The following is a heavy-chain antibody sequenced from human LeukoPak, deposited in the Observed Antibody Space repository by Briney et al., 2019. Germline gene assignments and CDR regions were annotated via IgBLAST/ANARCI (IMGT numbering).Heavy chain of an antibody. V-gene: IGHV4-34*01. CDR3: ARGFWSGYRYYYYYYMDV. CDR2: INHSGST. Sequence: SETLSLTCAVYGGSFSGYYWNWIRQPPGKGLEWIGEINHSGSTNYNPSLKSRVTISVDTSKNQFSLKLSSVTAADTAVYYCARGFWSGYRYYYYYYMDVWGKGTTVTVSS. J-gene: IGHJ6*03. D-gene: IGHD3-3*01. CDR1: GGSFSGYY.